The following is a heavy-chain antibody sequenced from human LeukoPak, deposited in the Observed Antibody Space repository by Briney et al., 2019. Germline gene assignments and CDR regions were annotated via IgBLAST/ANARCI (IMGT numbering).Heavy chain of an antibody. J-gene: IGHJ4*02. V-gene: IGHV4-61*02. Sequence: SETLSLTCTVSGGSISSGSYYWSWIRQPAGKGLEWIGRIYTSGSTNYNPSLKSRVTISVDTSKNQFSLKLSSVTAADTAVYYCARDLGYGEFDYWGQGALVTVSS. CDR3: ARDLGYGEFDY. CDR2: IYTSGST. D-gene: IGHD4-17*01. CDR1: GGSISSGSYY.